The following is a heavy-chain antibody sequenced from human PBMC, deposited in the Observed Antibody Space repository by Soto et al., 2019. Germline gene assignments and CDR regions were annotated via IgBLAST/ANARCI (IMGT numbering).Heavy chain of an antibody. V-gene: IGHV4-4*02. CDR2: IYHSGST. CDR1: GGSISSSNW. D-gene: IGHD3-22*01. CDR3: XSTYYYDSSGYLDAFDI. Sequence: PSETLSLTCAVSGGSISSSNWWSWVRQPPGKGLEWIGEIYHSGSTNYNPSLKSRVTISVDKSKNQFSLKLSSVTAADTAVYYCXSTYYYDSSGYLDAFDIWGQGTMVTVSS. J-gene: IGHJ3*02.